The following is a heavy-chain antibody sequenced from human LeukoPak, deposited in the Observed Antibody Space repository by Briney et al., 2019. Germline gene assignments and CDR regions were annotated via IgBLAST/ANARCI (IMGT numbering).Heavy chain of an antibody. CDR3: ARGQYSGSCFDN. CDR1: GGSISNYL. Sequence: PSETLSLTCTVSGGSISNYLWSWIRQPPGKGLEWIGYIYYSGSTNYNPSLKSRVTILVDTSKNQFSLKVSSVTAADTAVCYCARGQYSGSCFDNWGQGSLVTVSS. V-gene: IGHV4-59*01. D-gene: IGHD1-26*01. CDR2: IYYSGST. J-gene: IGHJ4*02.